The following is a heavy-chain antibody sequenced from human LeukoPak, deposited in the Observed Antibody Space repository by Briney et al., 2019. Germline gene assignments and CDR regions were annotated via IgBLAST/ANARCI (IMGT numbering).Heavy chain of an antibody. CDR2: ISYDGSNK. CDR3: ARDLGYFDY. V-gene: IGHV3-30*04. D-gene: IGHD3-10*01. CDR1: GFIFSSYA. Sequence: PGGSLRLSCAASGFIFSSYAMHWVRQAPGKGLEWVAVISYDGSNKYYADSVKGRFTISRDNSKNTLYLQMNSLRAEDTAVYYCARDLGYFDYWGQGTLVTVSS. J-gene: IGHJ4*02.